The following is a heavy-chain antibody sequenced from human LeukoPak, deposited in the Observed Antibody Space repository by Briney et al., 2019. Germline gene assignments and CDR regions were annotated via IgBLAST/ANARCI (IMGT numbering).Heavy chain of an antibody. CDR2: IYNSGST. CDR3: VRDRELNY. D-gene: IGHD1-7*01. Sequence: SETLSLTCTVSGVSISIYYWSWIRQPPGKGLEWIGYIYNSGSTNYNPSLKSRATISADTSKNQFSLRLSSVTAADTAVYYCVRDRELNYWGQGTLVTVSS. CDR1: GVSISIYY. J-gene: IGHJ4*02. V-gene: IGHV4-59*01.